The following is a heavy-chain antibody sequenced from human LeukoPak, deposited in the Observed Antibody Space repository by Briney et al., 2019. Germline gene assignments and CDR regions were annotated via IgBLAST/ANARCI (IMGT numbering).Heavy chain of an antibody. Sequence: GGSLRLSCAPSGFMFSRHWMSWVRQAPGKGPEWVANIKQDGSERYHVDSVKGRFTISRDNAKNSLYLQMNSLRAEDTAVYYCARDGGHSTDFDYWGQGTLVTVSS. J-gene: IGHJ4*02. D-gene: IGHD2/OR15-2a*01. CDR3: ARDGGHSTDFDY. CDR1: GFMFSRHW. V-gene: IGHV3-7*01. CDR2: IKQDGSER.